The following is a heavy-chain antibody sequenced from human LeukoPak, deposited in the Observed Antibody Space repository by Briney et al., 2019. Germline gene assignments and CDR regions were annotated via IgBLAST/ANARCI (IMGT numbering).Heavy chain of an antibody. CDR1: GGSISSGSYY. CDR2: IYYSDTT. V-gene: IGHV4-31*03. J-gene: IGHJ4*02. D-gene: IGHD1-7*01. Sequence: TLSLTCTVSGGSISSGSYYWSWIRQHPGKGLEWIGYIYYSDTTYYTPSLKSRVTMSVDTSKNQFSLTLSSVTAADTAVYYCARAGDNWNYVGWGQGTLVTVSS. CDR3: ARAGDNWNYVG.